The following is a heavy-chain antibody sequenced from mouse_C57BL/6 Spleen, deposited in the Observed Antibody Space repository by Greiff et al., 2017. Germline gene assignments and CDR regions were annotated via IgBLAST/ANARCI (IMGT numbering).Heavy chain of an antibody. CDR1: GYTFTSYD. Sequence: VQLQQSGPELVKPGASVKLSCKASGYTFTSYDINWVKQRPGQGLEWIGWIYPRDGSTKYNEPFKGKATLTVDPSSSTAYMVRHSLTAEDAAVYFGAMLPWAMDYWGQGTSVTVSS. J-gene: IGHJ4*01. CDR3: AMLPWAMDY. CDR2: IYPRDGST. V-gene: IGHV1-85*01.